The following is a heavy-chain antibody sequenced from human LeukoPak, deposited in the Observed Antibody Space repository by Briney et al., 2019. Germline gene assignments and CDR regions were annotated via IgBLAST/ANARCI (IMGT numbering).Heavy chain of an antibody. Sequence: PSETLSLTCAVYGGSFSGYYWSWVRQPPGKGLEGIGEIIHSGNTNYNPSLKSRDTISEDTSKTQLSLKLRSVTAAATAVYYCARAHTVRVGWFDPWGQGTLVTVSS. CDR2: IIHSGNT. D-gene: IGHD4-17*01. V-gene: IGHV4-34*12. CDR3: ARAHTVRVGWFDP. CDR1: GGSFSGYY. J-gene: IGHJ5*02.